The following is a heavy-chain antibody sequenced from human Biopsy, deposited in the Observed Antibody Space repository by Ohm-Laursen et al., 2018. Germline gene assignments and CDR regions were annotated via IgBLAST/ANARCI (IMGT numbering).Heavy chain of an antibody. J-gene: IGHJ4*02. CDR1: GGSISSGGYY. Sequence: SQTLSFTCTVSGGSISSGGYYWSWIRQHPGKGLEWIGYIYYNGNTNYNPSLKSRVSMSVDTSKNQFSLKLSSVTVADTAVYFCARDRGQNYFDYWGQGIPVTVSS. CDR3: ARDRGQNYFDY. CDR2: IYYNGNT. V-gene: IGHV4-31*03.